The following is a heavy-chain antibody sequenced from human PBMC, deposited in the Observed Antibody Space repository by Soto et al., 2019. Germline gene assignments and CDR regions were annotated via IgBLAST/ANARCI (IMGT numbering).Heavy chain of an antibody. V-gene: IGHV5-51*01. CDR3: ASTRGWYFDS. Sequence: PGESLKISCKGSGFSFTNYWIGWVRQMPGKGLEWMGYIYPGVSDIRYSPSFRGQVTISADKSITTAYLQWSSLKASDTAVYYCASTRGWYFDSWGQGTLVTVSS. D-gene: IGHD6-19*01. CDR1: GFSFTNYW. CDR2: IYPGVSDI. J-gene: IGHJ4*02.